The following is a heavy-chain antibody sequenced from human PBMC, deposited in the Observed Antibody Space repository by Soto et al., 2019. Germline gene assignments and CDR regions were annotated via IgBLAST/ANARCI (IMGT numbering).Heavy chain of an antibody. D-gene: IGHD2-21*02. J-gene: IGHJ4*02. Sequence: SETLSLTCTVSGGSISSGGYYWSWIRQHPGKGLEWIGYIYYSGSTYYNPSLKSRVTISVDTSKNQFSLKLSSVTAADTAVYYCARSGWPVVVVTAITPGYFDYWGQGTLVTVSS. CDR3: ARSGWPVVVVTAITPGYFDY. CDR1: GGSISSGGYY. CDR2: IYYSGST. V-gene: IGHV4-31*03.